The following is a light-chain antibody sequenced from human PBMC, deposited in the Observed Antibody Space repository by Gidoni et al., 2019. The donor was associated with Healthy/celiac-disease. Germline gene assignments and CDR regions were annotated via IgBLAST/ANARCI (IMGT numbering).Light chain of an antibody. CDR2: AAS. V-gene: IGKV1-39*01. Sequence: DIQMTQSSSSLSASVGDRVTITSRAIQSMSSYLNWYQQKPGKAPKLLIYAASSLQSGVPSRFSGSRSETDFPLTIRCLQPEDFATYYCQQSYSNPLTFGGGTKVEIK. J-gene: IGKJ4*01. CDR3: QQSYSNPLT. CDR1: QSMSSY.